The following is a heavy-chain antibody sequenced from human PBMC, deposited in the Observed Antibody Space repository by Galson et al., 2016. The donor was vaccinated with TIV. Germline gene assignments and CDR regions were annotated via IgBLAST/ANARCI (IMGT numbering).Heavy chain of an antibody. CDR3: VKDGYGSGSRFDY. CDR2: ISTSGTTI. D-gene: IGHD3-10*01. Sequence: SLRLSCAASGFTFSSFEMNWVRQAPGKGLEWVSYISTSGTTIYYADSVKGRFTISRDNAKNSLFLQMNSLRAEDTALYYCVKDGYGSGSRFDYWGQGTLVTVSS. V-gene: IGHV3-48*03. CDR1: GFTFSSFE. J-gene: IGHJ4*02.